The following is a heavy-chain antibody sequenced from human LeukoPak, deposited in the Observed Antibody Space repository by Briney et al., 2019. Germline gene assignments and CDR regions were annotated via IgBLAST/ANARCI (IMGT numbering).Heavy chain of an antibody. CDR2: IYWDDDK. CDR1: GFSLSTSGVG. Sequence: SGPTLVKPTQTLTLTCTFSGFSLSTSGVGVGWIRQPPRKALEWLALIYWDDDKRYSPSLKSRLTITKDTSKNQVVLTMTNMGPVDTATYYCAHSGRRVSAAAADYYYYGMDVWGQGTTVTVSS. D-gene: IGHD6-25*01. J-gene: IGHJ6*02. CDR3: AHSGRRVSAAAADYYYYGMDV. V-gene: IGHV2-5*02.